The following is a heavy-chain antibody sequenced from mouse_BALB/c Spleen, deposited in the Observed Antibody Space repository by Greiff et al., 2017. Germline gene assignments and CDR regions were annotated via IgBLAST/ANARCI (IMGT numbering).Heavy chain of an antibody. CDR1: GFTFSDYY. D-gene: IGHD2-4*01. CDR3: ARVLYEYDGLYAMDY. CDR2: ISDGGSYT. Sequence: DVKLVESGGGLVKPGGSLKLSCAASGFTFSDYYMYWVRQTPEKRLEWVATISDGGSYTYYPDSVKGRFTISRDNAKNNLYLQMSSLKSEDTAMYYCARVLYEYDGLYAMDYWGQGTSVTVSS. V-gene: IGHV5-4*02. J-gene: IGHJ4*01.